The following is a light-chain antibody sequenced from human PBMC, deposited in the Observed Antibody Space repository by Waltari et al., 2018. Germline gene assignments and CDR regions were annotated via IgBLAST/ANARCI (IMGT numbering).Light chain of an antibody. J-gene: IGKJ1*01. V-gene: IGKV2-30*02. CDR1: QVLVHSDGNTY. CDR2: KVS. CDR3: MQGTYWPRP. Sequence: DDVMIQSPLSLPVTLGQPASTSCRSSQVLVHSDGNTYLNKFQQRQGHSPRRLIYKVSHRASSVPDRFSGSVSVTDFTLRISSVEAEDVGVDFCMQGTYWPRPCGQWTKVEIK.